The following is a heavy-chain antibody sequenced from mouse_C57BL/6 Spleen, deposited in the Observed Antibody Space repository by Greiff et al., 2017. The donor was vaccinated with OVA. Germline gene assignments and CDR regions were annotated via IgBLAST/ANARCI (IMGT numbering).Heavy chain of an antibody. Sequence: QVQLQQSGAELVKPGASVKISCKASGYAFSSYWMNWVKQRPGKGLEWIGQIYPGDGDTNYNGKFKGKATLTADKSSSIAYMQLSSLTSEDSAVYFWARSGLRDAMDYWGQGTSVTVSS. J-gene: IGHJ4*01. CDR1: GYAFSSYW. V-gene: IGHV1-80*01. CDR2: IYPGDGDT. D-gene: IGHD2-4*01. CDR3: ARSGLRDAMDY.